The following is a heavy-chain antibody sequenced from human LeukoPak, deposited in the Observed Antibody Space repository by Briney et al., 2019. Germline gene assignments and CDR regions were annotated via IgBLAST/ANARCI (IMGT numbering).Heavy chain of an antibody. Sequence: GESLKISCQGSGYSFTSYWIGWARQVPGKGLEWMGIIYPGDSDTRYSPSFQGQVTISADKSISTAYLQWSSLKASDTAMYYCARQGEAKGYCSGGSCYLLDAFDIWGQGTMVTVSS. CDR1: GYSFTSYW. V-gene: IGHV5-51*01. D-gene: IGHD2-15*01. CDR3: ARQGEAKGYCSGGSCYLLDAFDI. J-gene: IGHJ3*02. CDR2: IYPGDSDT.